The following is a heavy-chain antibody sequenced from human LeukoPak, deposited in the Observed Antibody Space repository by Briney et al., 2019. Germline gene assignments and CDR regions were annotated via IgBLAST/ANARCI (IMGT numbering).Heavy chain of an antibody. CDR3: ARCYGDLDYYYYYGMDV. V-gene: IGHV1-18*04. J-gene: IGHJ6*02. CDR2: ISAYNGNT. CDR1: GYTFTSYY. D-gene: IGHD3-16*01. Sequence: ASVKVSCKASGYTFTSYYIHWVRQAPGQGLEWMGWISAYNGNTNYAQKLQGRVTMTTDTSTSTAYMELRSLRSDDTAVYYCARCYGDLDYYYYYGMDVWSQGTTVTVSS.